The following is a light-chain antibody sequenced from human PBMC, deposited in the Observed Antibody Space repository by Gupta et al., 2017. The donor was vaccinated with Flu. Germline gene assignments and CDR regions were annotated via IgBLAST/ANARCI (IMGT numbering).Light chain of an antibody. Sequence: SYVLTQPPSVSVAPGQTARITCGGNNIGAKSAVWYQQRPGQAPVMVVYDSTDRPSGIPERFSGSNSGNTATLTISRVEAGDEADYYCQVWDSNRDVIFGGGTKVTVL. CDR2: DST. J-gene: IGLJ2*01. V-gene: IGLV3-21*02. CDR3: QVWDSNRDVI. CDR1: NIGAKS.